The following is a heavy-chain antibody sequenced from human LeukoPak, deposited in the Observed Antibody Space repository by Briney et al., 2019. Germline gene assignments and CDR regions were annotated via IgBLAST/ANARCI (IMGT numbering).Heavy chain of an antibody. Sequence: ASVKVSCKASGYTSSSNYMHWVRQAPGQGLEWMGAIHPSGGSTSYAQKFQGRVTMTKDTSMSTAYMELSSLRSEDTAIYYCARMGMDAAMITNFFDYWGQGTLITVSS. CDR3: ARMGMDAAMITNFFDY. CDR1: GYTSSSNY. J-gene: IGHJ4*02. CDR2: IHPSGGST. D-gene: IGHD5-18*01. V-gene: IGHV1-46*01.